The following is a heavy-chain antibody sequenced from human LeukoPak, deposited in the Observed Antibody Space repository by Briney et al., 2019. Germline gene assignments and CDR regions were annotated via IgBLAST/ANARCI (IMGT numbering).Heavy chain of an antibody. CDR3: AKDWGWARWAFDI. D-gene: IGHD3-16*01. J-gene: IGHJ3*02. CDR1: GFTFNTYP. Sequence: GRSLRLSCAASGFTFNTYPMHWVRQAPVKGLEWVAVISYDGSKDYYADSVKGRFTISRDNSKNTLYLQMNSLRADDSALYYCAKDWGWARWAFDIRGQGTTVTVSS. CDR2: ISYDGSKD. V-gene: IGHV3-30-3*01.